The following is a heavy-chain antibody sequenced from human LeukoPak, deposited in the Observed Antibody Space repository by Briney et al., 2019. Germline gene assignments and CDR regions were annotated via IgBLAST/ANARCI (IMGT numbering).Heavy chain of an antibody. Sequence: PGGSLRLSCAASGFFFSSYTVNWVRQAPGKGLEWVSSISAAGTNVDYADSLKGRFTISRDDAKNSLYLQMNSLRAEDTAVYYCARSEGQLLTLYYFDYWGQGTLVTVSS. D-gene: IGHD2-2*01. V-gene: IGHV3-21*06. J-gene: IGHJ4*02. CDR3: ARSEGQLLTLYYFDY. CDR2: ISAAGTNV. CDR1: GFFFSSYT.